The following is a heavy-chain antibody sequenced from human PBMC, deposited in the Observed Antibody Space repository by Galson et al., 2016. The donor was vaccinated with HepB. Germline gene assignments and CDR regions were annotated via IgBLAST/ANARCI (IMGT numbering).Heavy chain of an antibody. CDR1: GFTVSSNY. Sequence: LRLSCAASGFTVSSNYMIWVRQAPGKGLEWVSVIYSSGYTYYADSVKGRFTISRDNAKNALYLQMNSLRAEDTAVYYCARTIVAVLGANDYFDYWGQGTLVTVSS. V-gene: IGHV3-53*01. CDR3: ARTIVAVLGANDYFDY. CDR2: IYSSGYT. J-gene: IGHJ4*02. D-gene: IGHD2-15*01.